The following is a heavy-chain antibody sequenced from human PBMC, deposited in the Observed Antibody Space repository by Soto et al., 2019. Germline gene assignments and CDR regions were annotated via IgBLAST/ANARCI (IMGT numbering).Heavy chain of an antibody. V-gene: IGHV1-69*10. Sequence: SVKVSCKASGGTFSSYTISWVRQAPGQGLEWMGGIIPILGIANYAQKFQGRVTITADKSTSTAYMELSSLRSEDTAVYYCARDQGYSSGWYFDYWGQGTLVTVSS. D-gene: IGHD6-19*01. CDR3: ARDQGYSSGWYFDY. CDR1: GGTFSSYT. CDR2: IIPILGIA. J-gene: IGHJ4*02.